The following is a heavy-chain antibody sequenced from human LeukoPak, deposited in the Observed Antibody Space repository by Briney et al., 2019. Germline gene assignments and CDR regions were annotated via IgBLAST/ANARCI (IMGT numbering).Heavy chain of an antibody. D-gene: IGHD3-10*01. J-gene: IGHJ4*02. CDR2: ISGRGGST. V-gene: IGHV3-23*01. CDR1: GFTFSSYA. CDR3: AKGYGSRKYIDQ. Sequence: PGGSLRLSCAASGFTFSSYAMSWVRQAPGKGLEWVSSISGRGGSTYYGASVKGRFTISRDNSKNTLNLQMNSLRVEDTAVYYCAKGYGSRKYIDQWGQGTLVTVSS.